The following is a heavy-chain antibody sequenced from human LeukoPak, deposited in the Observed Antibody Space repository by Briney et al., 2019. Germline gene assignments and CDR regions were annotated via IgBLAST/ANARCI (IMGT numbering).Heavy chain of an antibody. CDR1: GYTFTDSY. J-gene: IGHJ4*02. V-gene: IGHV1-2*02. CDR2: INPYSGGT. D-gene: IGHD2-2*02. CDR3: ARVQGTLGYCTSTSCYNMVY. Sequence: ASVKVSCKVSGYTFTDSYMHWVRQAPGQGLERMGWINPYSGGTSYAQKFQGRVTMTRDTSISTAYMELSSLRSDDTAVYYCARVQGTLGYCTSTSCYNMVYWGQGTLVTVSS.